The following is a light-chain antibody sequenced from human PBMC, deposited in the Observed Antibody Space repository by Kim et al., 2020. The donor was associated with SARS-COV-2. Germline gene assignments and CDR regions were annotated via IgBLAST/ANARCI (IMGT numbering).Light chain of an antibody. CDR1: SGYSNYK. Sequence: LSCTLSSGYSNYKVDWYQQRPGKGPRFVMRVGTGGIVGSRGDGIPDRFSVLGSGLNRYLTIKNIQEEDESDYHCGADHGSGSDFVVFGGGTKLTVL. CDR2: VGTGGIVG. V-gene: IGLV9-49*01. CDR3: GADHGSGSDFVV. J-gene: IGLJ2*01.